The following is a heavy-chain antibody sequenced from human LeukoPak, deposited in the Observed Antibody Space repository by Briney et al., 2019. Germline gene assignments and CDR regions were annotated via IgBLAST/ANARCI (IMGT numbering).Heavy chain of an antibody. J-gene: IGHJ6*02. D-gene: IGHD5-18*01. V-gene: IGHV3-66*01. CDR3: ARDLRGYSYGPNVAYGMDV. CDR2: IYSGGST. CDR1: GFTVNSKY. Sequence: VLLRLSCAASGFTVNSKYMSWVRQAPGKGMEWVSVIYSGGSTYYADSVKGRFTISRDNSKNTLYLQMNSLRAEDTAVYYCARDLRGYSYGPNVAYGMDVWGQGTTVTVSS.